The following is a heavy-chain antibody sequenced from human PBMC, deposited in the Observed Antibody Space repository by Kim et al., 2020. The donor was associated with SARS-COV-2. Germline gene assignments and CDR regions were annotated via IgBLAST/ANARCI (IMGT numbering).Heavy chain of an antibody. Sequence: ASVKVSCKASGYTFTSYAMHWVRQAPGQRLEWMGWINAGNGNTKYSQKFQGRVTITRDTSASTAYMELSSLRSEDTAVYYCARPVKDCSSTSCYMNWFDPWGQGTLVTVSS. CDR2: INAGNGNT. CDR3: ARPVKDCSSTSCYMNWFDP. V-gene: IGHV1-3*01. CDR1: GYTFTSYA. D-gene: IGHD2-2*02. J-gene: IGHJ5*02.